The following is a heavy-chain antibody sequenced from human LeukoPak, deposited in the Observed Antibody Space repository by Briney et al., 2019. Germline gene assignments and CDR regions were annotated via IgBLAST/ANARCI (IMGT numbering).Heavy chain of an antibody. Sequence: GGSLRLSCVASGFTFSSYAMWWVREAPGERLEWASTINDIGGSTFYADSVKGRFTISRDNSKNTLYVQMNSLRAEDTAVYYCAKATGPSYFDHWGQGTLVTVSS. D-gene: IGHD1-14*01. CDR2: INDIGGST. CDR3: AKATGPSYFDH. J-gene: IGHJ4*02. CDR1: GFTFSSYA. V-gene: IGHV3-23*01.